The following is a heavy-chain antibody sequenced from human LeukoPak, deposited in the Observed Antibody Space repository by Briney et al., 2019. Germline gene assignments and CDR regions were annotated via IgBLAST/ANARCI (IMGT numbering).Heavy chain of an antibody. V-gene: IGHV1-46*01. J-gene: IGHJ3*02. Sequence: ASVKVSCKASGYTFTSYGISWVRQAPGQGLEWMGIINPSGGSTSYAQKFQGRVTMTRDMSTSTVYMELSSLRSEDTAVYYCVRVRDGYNDAYDIWGQGTMVTVPS. CDR2: INPSGGST. CDR3: VRVRDGYNDAYDI. D-gene: IGHD5-24*01. CDR1: GYTFTSYG.